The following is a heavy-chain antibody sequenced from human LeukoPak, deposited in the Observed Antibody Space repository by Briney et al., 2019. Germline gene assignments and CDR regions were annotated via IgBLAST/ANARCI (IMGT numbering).Heavy chain of an antibody. D-gene: IGHD6-19*01. CDR2: ISANNGNT. Sequence: ASVKVSCKASGGTFRSYAISWVRQAPGQGLEWMGWISANNGNTNYAQKVQGRVTMTTDTSTSTAYMELRSLRSDDTAVYYCARGPLAVAGSPLFYWGQGTLVTVSS. CDR3: ARGPLAVAGSPLFY. V-gene: IGHV1-18*01. J-gene: IGHJ4*02. CDR1: GGTFRSYA.